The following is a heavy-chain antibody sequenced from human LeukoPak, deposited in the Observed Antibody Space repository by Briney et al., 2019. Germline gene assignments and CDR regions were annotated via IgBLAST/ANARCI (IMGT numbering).Heavy chain of an antibody. D-gene: IGHD3-16*02. CDR2: INQSGGT. J-gene: IGHJ4*02. CDR1: GDSLNGSH. CDR3: ARVSDIMISFGGAISYFDY. V-gene: IGHV4-34*01. Sequence: SETLSLTCTLNGDSLNGSHWSWIRQPPGKGLEGIGEINQSGGTHYNPALWSRLTISIDTSKNKFSLQLTSVTAADTGVYFCARVSDIMISFGGAISYFDYWGQGALVTVSS.